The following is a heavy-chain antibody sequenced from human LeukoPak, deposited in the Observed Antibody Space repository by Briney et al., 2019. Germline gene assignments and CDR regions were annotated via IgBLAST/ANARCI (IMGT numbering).Heavy chain of an antibody. CDR3: AKGDYVWGSYRQYYFDY. CDR2: IRYDGSNK. J-gene: IGHJ4*02. V-gene: IGHV3-30*02. D-gene: IGHD3-16*02. Sequence: GGSLRLSCAASGFTFSSYGMHWVRQAPGKGPEWVAFIRYDGSNKYYADSVKGRFTISRDNSKNTLYLQMNSLRAEDTAVYYCAKGDYVWGSYRQYYFDYWGQGTLVTVSS. CDR1: GFTFSSYG.